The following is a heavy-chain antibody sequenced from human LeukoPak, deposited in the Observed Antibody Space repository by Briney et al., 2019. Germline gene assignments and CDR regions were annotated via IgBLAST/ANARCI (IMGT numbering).Heavy chain of an antibody. V-gene: IGHV4-59*01. CDR2: IYYSGST. Sequence: SETLSLTCTVSGGSISSYCWSWIRQPPGKGLEWIGYIYYSGSTNYNPSLKSRVTISVDTSKNQFSLKLSSVTAADTAVYYCARDIHCSGGSCYPNDAFDIWGQGTMVTVSS. CDR1: GGSISSYC. J-gene: IGHJ3*02. CDR3: ARDIHCSGGSCYPNDAFDI. D-gene: IGHD2-15*01.